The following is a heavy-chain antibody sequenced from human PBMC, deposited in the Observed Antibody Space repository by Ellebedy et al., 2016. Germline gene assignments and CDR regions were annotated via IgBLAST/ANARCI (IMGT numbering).Heavy chain of an antibody. CDR3: ARARGDRMYYYGMDV. J-gene: IGHJ6*02. V-gene: IGHV1-18*04. D-gene: IGHD2/OR15-2a*01. CDR2: ISAYNGNT. Sequence: ASVKASCXASGYTFTGYYINWVRQAPGQGLEWMGWISAYNGNTNYAQKFQGRVTMTRDTSTSTVYMELSSLRSEDTAVYYCARARGDRMYYYGMDVWGQGTTVTVSS. CDR1: GYTFTGYY.